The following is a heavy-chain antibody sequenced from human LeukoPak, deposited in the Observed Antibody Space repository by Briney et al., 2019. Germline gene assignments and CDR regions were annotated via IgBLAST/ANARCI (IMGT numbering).Heavy chain of an antibody. J-gene: IGHJ4*02. CDR1: GYTFTSYG. CDR3: ARDGYSGSHDY. D-gene: IGHD1-26*01. CDR2: ISAYNGNT. V-gene: IGHV1-18*01. Sequence: ASVKVSCKASGYTFTSYGISWVRQAPGQGLEWMGWISAYNGNTNYAQKLQGRVTITADESTSTAYMELSSLRSEDTAVYYCARDGYSGSHDYWGQGTLVTVSS.